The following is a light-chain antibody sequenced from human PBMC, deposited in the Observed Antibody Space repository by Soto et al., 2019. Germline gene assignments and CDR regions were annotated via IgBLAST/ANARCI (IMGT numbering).Light chain of an antibody. CDR1: SSDVGGYNY. Sequence: QSALTQPPSASGSPGQSVTICCTGTSSDVGGYNYVSWYQQHPGKAPKLMIYEVSERPSGVPDRFSGSKSGNTASLTVSGLQAEDEADYYCSSYAGSTPYVFGTGTKLTVL. J-gene: IGLJ1*01. CDR2: EVS. V-gene: IGLV2-8*01. CDR3: SSYAGSTPYV.